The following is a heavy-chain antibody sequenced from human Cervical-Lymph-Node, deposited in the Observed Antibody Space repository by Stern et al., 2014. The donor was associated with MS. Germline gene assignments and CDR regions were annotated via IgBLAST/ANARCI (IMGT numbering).Heavy chain of an antibody. V-gene: IGHV1-24*01. CDR2: FDPDDAET. CDR1: GYSITDLS. CDR3: VRYGDYVDAFDM. J-gene: IGHJ3*02. D-gene: IGHD4-17*01. Sequence: GQLVESGAEVKKPGASVKVSCKGSGYSITDLSMHWVRQPTGKGLEWMGGFDPDDAETIYAQQFQGRLTMTEDTSADTAYMELSSLRSEDTAVYYCVRYGDYVDAFDMWGQGTMVTVSS.